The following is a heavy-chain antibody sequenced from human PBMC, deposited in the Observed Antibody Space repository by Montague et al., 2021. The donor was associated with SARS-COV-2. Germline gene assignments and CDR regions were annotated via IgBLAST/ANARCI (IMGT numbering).Heavy chain of an antibody. V-gene: IGHV3-30-3*01. CDR1: GFTFISYA. CDR3: ASEMIAVAGTAPFDY. CDR2: ISYDGSNK. J-gene: IGHJ4*02. Sequence: SLRLSCAASGFTFISYAMHWVRQAPGKGLDWVAVISYDGSNKYYADSVQGRFTISRDNSKNTLYLQMNSLRAEDTAVYYCASEMIAVAGTAPFDYWGQGTLVTVSS. D-gene: IGHD6-19*01.